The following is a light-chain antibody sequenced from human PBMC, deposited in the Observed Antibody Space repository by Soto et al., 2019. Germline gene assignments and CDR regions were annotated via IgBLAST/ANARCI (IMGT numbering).Light chain of an antibody. V-gene: IGKV1-39*01. CDR3: QQSYNTPLT. J-gene: IGKJ4*01. CDR1: QSISSY. CDR2: AAS. Sequence: DIPMTQSPSSLSASVGDRVTITCRASQSISSYLNWSQQKPGKAPKLLIYAASSLQSGVPSWFSGSGSGTYLSLTISSLLPEDFATYYCQQSYNTPLTFGGGTKVEIK.